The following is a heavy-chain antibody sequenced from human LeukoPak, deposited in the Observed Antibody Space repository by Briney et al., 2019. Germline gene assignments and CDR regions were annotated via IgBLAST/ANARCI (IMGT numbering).Heavy chain of an antibody. V-gene: IGHV3-48*02. D-gene: IGHD4-23*01. CDR2: ISSGGAPI. Sequence: GRSLRLSCAASGFTFSAYSMNWVRQAPGKGLEWVSHISSGGAPIFYADSVKGRFTISRDNGQNSLYLQMNSLRDGDTAMYYCARDNSGGFGDHVYAYDIWGQGTMVTVSS. CDR3: ARDNSGGFGDHVYAYDI. CDR1: GFTFSAYS. J-gene: IGHJ3*02.